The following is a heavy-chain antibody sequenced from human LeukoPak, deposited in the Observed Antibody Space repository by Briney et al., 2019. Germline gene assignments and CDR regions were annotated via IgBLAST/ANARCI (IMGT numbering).Heavy chain of an antibody. J-gene: IGHJ4*02. CDR3: ARQWYSSGWYGD. D-gene: IGHD6-19*01. V-gene: IGHV4-39*01. CDR1: GGRISSSPYY. CDR2: IYYSGST. Sequence: PSETLSFTCSVSGGRISSSPYYWGWIRQSPGKGLEWIGNIYYSGSTHYNPSLKSRLTISVHTSKNLFSLNLTSVTAAGTAIYYFARQWYSSGWYGDWGQGILVTVSS.